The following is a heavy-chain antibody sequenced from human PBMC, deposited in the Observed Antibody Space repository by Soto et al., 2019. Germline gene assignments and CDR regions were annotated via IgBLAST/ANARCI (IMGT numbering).Heavy chain of an antibody. CDR1: GGSFSGYY. V-gene: IGHV4-34*01. D-gene: IGHD1-20*01. CDR2: IYHSGST. J-gene: IGHJ4*02. CDR3: ARDRGNWNGFDY. Sequence: SETLSLTCAVYGGSFSGYYWSWIRQPPGKGLEWIGEIYHSGSTDYNPSLKSRVTISVDTSKNQFSLKLSSVTAADTAVYYCARDRGNWNGFDYWGQGTLATLSS.